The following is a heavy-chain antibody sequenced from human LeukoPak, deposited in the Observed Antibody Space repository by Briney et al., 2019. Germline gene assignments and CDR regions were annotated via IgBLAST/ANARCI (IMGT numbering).Heavy chain of an antibody. CDR1: GGSFSGYY. Sequence: SETLSLTCAVYGGSFSGYYWSWIRQPPGKGLEWIGEINHSGSTNYNPSLKSRVTISVDTSKNQFSLKLSSVTAADTAVYYCARDGRLLNYNMDVWGKGTTVTVSS. CDR2: INHSGST. CDR3: ARDGRLLNYNMDV. J-gene: IGHJ6*03. V-gene: IGHV4-34*01. D-gene: IGHD2-15*01.